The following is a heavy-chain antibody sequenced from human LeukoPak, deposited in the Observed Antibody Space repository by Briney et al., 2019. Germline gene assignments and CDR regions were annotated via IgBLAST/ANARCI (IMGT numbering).Heavy chain of an antibody. CDR2: IDYSGST. Sequence: PSETLSLTCTVSGGSISSYYWSWIRQPPGKGLEWIGNIDYSGSTNYNPSLKSRVTISVDTSKNQFSLKVSSVTAADTAVHYCARRRYCSSTSCWYYFDYWGQGTLVTVSS. CDR3: ARRRYCSSTSCWYYFDY. J-gene: IGHJ4*02. D-gene: IGHD2-2*01. CDR1: GGSISSYY. V-gene: IGHV4-59*08.